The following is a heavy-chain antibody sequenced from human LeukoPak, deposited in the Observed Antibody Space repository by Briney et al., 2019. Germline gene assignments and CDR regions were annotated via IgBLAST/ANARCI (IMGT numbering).Heavy chain of an antibody. CDR1: GYTLTELS. D-gene: IGHD4-17*01. Sequence: ASVKVSCKVSGYTLTELSMHWVRQAPGKGLEWMGGFDPEDGETIYAQKFQGRVTMTEDTSTDTAHMELSSLRSEDTAVYYCATRSFYGDYQNWFDPWGQGTLVTVSS. CDR3: ATRSFYGDYQNWFDP. CDR2: FDPEDGET. V-gene: IGHV1-24*01. J-gene: IGHJ5*02.